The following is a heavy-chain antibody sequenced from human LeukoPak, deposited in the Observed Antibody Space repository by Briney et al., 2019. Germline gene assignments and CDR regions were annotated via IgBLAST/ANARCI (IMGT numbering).Heavy chain of an antibody. D-gene: IGHD6-25*01. V-gene: IGHV3-64*01. CDR2: ISSNGGST. Sequence: GGSLRLSCAASGFTFSSYAMHWVRQAPGKGLEYVSAISSNGGSTYYANSVKGRFTISRDNSKNTLYLQMGSLRAEDTAVYYCARSQSRGQNGPQPDYWGQGTLVTVSS. CDR3: ARSQSRGQNGPQPDY. CDR1: GFTFSSYA. J-gene: IGHJ4*02.